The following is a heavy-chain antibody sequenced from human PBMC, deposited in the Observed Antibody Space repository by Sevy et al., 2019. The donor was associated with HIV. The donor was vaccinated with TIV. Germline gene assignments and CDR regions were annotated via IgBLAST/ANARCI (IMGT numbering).Heavy chain of an antibody. CDR3: ARRGSVELPVRGWFDP. CDR1: GYKFSDYW. Sequence: GESLKISCKGSGYKFSDYWIGWVRQMPGKGLEWMGIIYPDDSDTRYSPSFQGQVTLLVDKSINTAYLQWTSLKASDTAMYYCARRGSVELPVRGWFDPWGQGTLVTISS. J-gene: IGHJ5*02. D-gene: IGHD3-16*01. CDR2: IYPDDSDT. V-gene: IGHV5-51*01.